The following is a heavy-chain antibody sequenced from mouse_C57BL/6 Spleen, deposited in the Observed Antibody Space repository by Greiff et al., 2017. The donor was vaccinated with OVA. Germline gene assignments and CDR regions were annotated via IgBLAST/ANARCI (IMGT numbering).Heavy chain of an antibody. CDR3: ASSPDY. Sequence: VQLQQPGPALVRPGSSVKLSCKASGFTFTSYWIDWVKQRPGQGLEWIGYIYPCDSDTNYNPKFKDKATLTVSKSSSTAYMQLSSLTAVDSSVYYCASSPDYWGQGTTLTVSS. V-gene: IGHV1-61*01. CDR1: GFTFTSYW. J-gene: IGHJ2*01. CDR2: IYPCDSDT.